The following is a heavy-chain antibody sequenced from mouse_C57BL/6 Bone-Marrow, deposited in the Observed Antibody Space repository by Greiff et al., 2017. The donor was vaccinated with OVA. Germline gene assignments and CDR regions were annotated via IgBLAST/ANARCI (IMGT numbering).Heavy chain of an antibody. D-gene: IGHD2-5*01. CDR2: INYDGSST. CDR3: ARGAIVPSYWYFDV. Sequence: DVKLVESEGGLVQPGSSMKLSCTASGFTFSDYYMAWVRQVPEKGLEWVANINYDGSSTYYLDSLKSRFIISRDNAKNILYLQMSSLKSEDTATYYCARGAIVPSYWYFDVWGTGTTVTVSS. J-gene: IGHJ1*03. CDR1: GFTFSDYY. V-gene: IGHV5-16*01.